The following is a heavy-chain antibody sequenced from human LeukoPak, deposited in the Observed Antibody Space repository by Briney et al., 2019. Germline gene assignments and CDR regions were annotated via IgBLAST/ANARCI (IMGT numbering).Heavy chain of an antibody. CDR3: AREKAAAATPYYYYGMDV. CDR2: ISSSSSYI. CDR1: GFTFSSYS. J-gene: IGHJ6*04. D-gene: IGHD6-13*01. Sequence: GGSLRLSCAASGFTFSSYSMNWVRQAPGKGLEWFSSISSSSSYIYYADSVKGRFTISRDNAKNSLYLQMNSLRAEDTAVYYCAREKAAAATPYYYYGMDVWGKGTTVTVSS. V-gene: IGHV3-21*01.